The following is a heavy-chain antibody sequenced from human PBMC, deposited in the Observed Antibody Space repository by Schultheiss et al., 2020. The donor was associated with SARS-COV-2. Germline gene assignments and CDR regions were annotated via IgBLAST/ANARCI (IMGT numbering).Heavy chain of an antibody. J-gene: IGHJ6*02. CDR1: GGSISSGGYS. CDR3: ARSEARFCSSTSCYGWAVYYYGMDV. CDR2: IYTSGST. D-gene: IGHD2-2*01. Sequence: SQTLSLTCAVSGGSISSGGYSWSWIRQPAGEGLEWIGRIYTSGSTNYNPSLKSRVTISVDRSKNQFSLKLSSVTAADTAVYYCARSEARFCSSTSCYGWAVYYYGMDVWGQGTTVTVSS. V-gene: IGHV4-61*02.